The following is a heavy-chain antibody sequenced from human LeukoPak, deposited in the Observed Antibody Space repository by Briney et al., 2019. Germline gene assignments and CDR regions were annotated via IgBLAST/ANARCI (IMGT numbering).Heavy chain of an antibody. V-gene: IGHV1-18*01. CDR3: ARAGLTIFGVVTSDY. CDR1: GYTFTSYG. CDR2: ISAYNGNT. D-gene: IGHD3-3*01. Sequence: ASVKVSCKASGYTFTSYGISWVRQAPGQGLEWMGWISAYNGNTNYAQKLQGRVTMTTDTSTSTAYMELRSLRSDDTAVYYCARAGLTIFGVVTSDYWGQGTLVTVSS. J-gene: IGHJ4*02.